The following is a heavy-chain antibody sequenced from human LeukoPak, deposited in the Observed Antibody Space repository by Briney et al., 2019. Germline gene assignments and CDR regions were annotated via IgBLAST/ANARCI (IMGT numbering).Heavy chain of an antibody. CDR3: ARGGST. J-gene: IGHJ4*02. V-gene: IGHV3-7*01. D-gene: IGHD1-26*01. Sequence: GGSLRLSCAASGFTFSSYEMNWVRQAPGKGLEWVANMNQDGSEKYYVDSVRGRFTTSRDNAKNSLYLQMSSLRVEDTAVYYCARGGSTGGQGTLVTVSS. CDR1: GFTFSSYE. CDR2: MNQDGSEK.